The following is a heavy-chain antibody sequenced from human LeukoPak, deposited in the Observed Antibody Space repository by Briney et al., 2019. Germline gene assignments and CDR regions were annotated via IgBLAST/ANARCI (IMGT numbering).Heavy chain of an antibody. V-gene: IGHV3-43D*03. D-gene: IGHD5-24*01. CDR3: AKDIWVGREGVVAFDI. Sequence: SGGSLRLSCATSGFSFDDYAMHWVRQTPGKGLEWVSLISWDSGSTYYADSVRGRFTISRDNSKNSLYLQMNSLRTEDTAVYYCAKDIWVGREGVVAFDIWGQGTMVTGSS. CDR2: ISWDSGST. CDR1: GFSFDDYA. J-gene: IGHJ3*02.